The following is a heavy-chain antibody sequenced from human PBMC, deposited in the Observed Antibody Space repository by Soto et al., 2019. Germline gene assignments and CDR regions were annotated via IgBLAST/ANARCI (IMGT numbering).Heavy chain of an antibody. V-gene: IGHV3-23*01. Sequence: GGSLRLSCAASGFTFSSYAMSWVRLAPGKGLEWVSAISGSGGSTYYADSVKGRFTISGDNSKNTLYLQMNSLRAEDTAAYYCAKDPIQSYFDYWGQGTLVTVSS. J-gene: IGHJ4*02. CDR1: GFTFSSYA. CDR3: AKDPIQSYFDY. D-gene: IGHD5-18*01. CDR2: ISGSGGST.